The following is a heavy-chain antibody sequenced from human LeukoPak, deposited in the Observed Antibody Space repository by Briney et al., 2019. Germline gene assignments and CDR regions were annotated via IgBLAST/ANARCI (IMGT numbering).Heavy chain of an antibody. CDR3: ASRSVKFGELWG. Sequence: GSLRLSCAASGFTFNSYSMNWVRQPPGKGLEWIGEINHSGSTNYNPSLKSRVTISVDTSKNQFSLKLSSVTAADTAVYYCASRSVKFGELWGWGQGTLVTVSS. V-gene: IGHV4-34*01. CDR1: GFTFNSYS. J-gene: IGHJ4*02. D-gene: IGHD3-10*01. CDR2: INHSGST.